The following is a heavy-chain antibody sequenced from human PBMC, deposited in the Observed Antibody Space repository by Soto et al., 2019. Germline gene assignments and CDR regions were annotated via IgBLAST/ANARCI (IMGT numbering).Heavy chain of an antibody. J-gene: IGHJ6*02. CDR3: AKYSRPEYYYGMDV. Sequence: GGSLRLSCAASGFTFSSYAMSCVRQAPGKGLEWVSAISGSGGSTYYADSVKGRFTISRDNSKNTLYLQMNSLRAEDTAVYYCAKYSRPEYYYGMDVWGQGTTVTVSS. CDR2: ISGSGGST. V-gene: IGHV3-23*01. D-gene: IGHD6-13*01. CDR1: GFTFSSYA.